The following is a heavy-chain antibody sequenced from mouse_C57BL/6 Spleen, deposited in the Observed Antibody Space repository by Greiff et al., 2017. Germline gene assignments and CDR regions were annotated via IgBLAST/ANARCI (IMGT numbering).Heavy chain of an antibody. V-gene: IGHV5-6*01. CDR1: GFTFSSYG. D-gene: IGHD2-14*01. J-gene: IGHJ3*01. Sequence: EVQLVESGGDLVKPGGSLKLSCAASGFTFSSYGMSWVRQTPDKRLEWVATISSGGSYTYYPDSVKGRFTISRDNAKNTLYLQMSSLKSEDTAMDYCARRGEYDEISFAYWGQGTLVTVSA. CDR3: ARRGEYDEISFAY. CDR2: ISSGGSYT.